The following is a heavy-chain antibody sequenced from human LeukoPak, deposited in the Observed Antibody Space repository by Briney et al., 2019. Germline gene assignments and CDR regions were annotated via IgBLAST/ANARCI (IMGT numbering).Heavy chain of an antibody. CDR2: ISSNGGST. J-gene: IGHJ4*02. CDR3: ARERGVLIFDY. D-gene: IGHD2-21*01. Sequence: AGGSLRLSCAASGFTFSSYAMHWVRQAPGKGLVYVSAISSNGGSTYYANSVKGRFTISRDNSKNTLYLQMGSLRAEDMAVYYCARERGVLIFDYWGQGTLVTVSS. CDR1: GFTFSSYA. V-gene: IGHV3-64*01.